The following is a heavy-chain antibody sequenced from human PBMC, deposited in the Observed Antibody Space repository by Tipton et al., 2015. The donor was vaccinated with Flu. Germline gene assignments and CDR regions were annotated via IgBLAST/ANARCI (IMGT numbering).Heavy chain of an antibody. Sequence: TLSLTCTVSGGSISSCSYYWSWIRQPAGKGLEWIGRIYTSGSNNYNPSLKNRVTISVDTSKNQFSLKLSSATAAATAAYYCARIRSYYGSCGYYYVFDYWGQGTLVTVSS. CDR3: ARIRSYYGSCGYYYVFDY. V-gene: IGHV4-61*02. CDR1: GGSISSCSYY. J-gene: IGHJ4*02. CDR2: IYTSGSN. D-gene: IGHD3-22*01.